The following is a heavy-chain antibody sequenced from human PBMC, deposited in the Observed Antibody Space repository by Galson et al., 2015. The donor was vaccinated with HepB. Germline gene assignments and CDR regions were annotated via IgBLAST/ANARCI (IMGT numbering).Heavy chain of an antibody. Sequence: PALVKPTQTLTLTCTFSGFSLRSNLMRVSWIRQPPGKALEWLARIDWDDDIFYNTSLKTRLTISKDTSKNQVVLTMTNVDPVDTATYYCARLNGRWGYLDYWGQGTQVTVSS. V-gene: IGHV2-70*04. J-gene: IGHJ4*02. CDR1: GFSLRSNLMR. CDR3: ARLNGRWGYLDY. D-gene: IGHD3-16*01. CDR2: IDWDDDI.